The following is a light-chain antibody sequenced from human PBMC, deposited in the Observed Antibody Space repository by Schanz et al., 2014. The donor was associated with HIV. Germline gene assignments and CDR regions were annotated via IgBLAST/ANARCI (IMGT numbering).Light chain of an antibody. V-gene: IGKV3-15*01. J-gene: IGKJ4*01. CDR3: QQSRGT. Sequence: EIVMTQSPATLSVSPGERATLSCRASQSVSSNLAWYQQKPGQAPRLLIYGASTRATDIPARFSGSGSGTEFTLTISSLQSEDFAVYYCQQSRGTFGGGTKVEIK. CDR2: GAS. CDR1: QSVSSN.